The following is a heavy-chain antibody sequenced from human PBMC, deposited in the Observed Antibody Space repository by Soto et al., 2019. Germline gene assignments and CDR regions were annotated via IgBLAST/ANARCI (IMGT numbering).Heavy chain of an antibody. CDR1: GYTFTGYY. CDR2: INPNSGGT. J-gene: IGHJ6*02. Sequence: GASVKVSCKASGYTFTGYYMHWVRQAPGQGLEWMGWINPNSGGTNYAQKFQGWVTMTRDTSISTAYMELSRLRSDDTAVYYFARGEGWLPFYYYYGMDVWGQGTTVTVSS. V-gene: IGHV1-2*04. D-gene: IGHD5-12*01. CDR3: ARGEGWLPFYYYYGMDV.